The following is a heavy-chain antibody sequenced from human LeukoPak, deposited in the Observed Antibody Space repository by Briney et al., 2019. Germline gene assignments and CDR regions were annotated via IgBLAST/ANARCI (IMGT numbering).Heavy chain of an antibody. CDR2: IKQDGSEK. J-gene: IGHJ6*01. CDR3: ARDAPNVVVPAAGTYYGIDV. D-gene: IGHD2-2*01. CDR1: GFTFSSYW. V-gene: IGHV3-7*01. Sequence: GGSLRLSCAVSGFTFSSYWMSWVRQAPGKGLEWVANIKQDGSEKYYVDSAKGRFTISRDNAKNSLYLQMKSLRAEDTAVYYCARDAPNVVVPAAGTYYGIDVWGQGTTVTVSS.